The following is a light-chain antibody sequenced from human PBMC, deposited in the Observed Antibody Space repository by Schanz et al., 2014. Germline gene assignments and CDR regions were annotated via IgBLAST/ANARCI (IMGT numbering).Light chain of an antibody. V-gene: IGKV3-11*01. CDR3: QQRRNWPPLT. CDR2: DAS. J-gene: IGKJ4*01. CDR1: QSVGSY. Sequence: ETVLTQSPATLSLSPGERATLSCRASQSVGSYLAWYQQRPGQAPRLLIIDASNRATGIPARFSGSGSGTDFTLTISSLEPEDSAVYYCQQRRNWPPLTFGGGTKVEIK.